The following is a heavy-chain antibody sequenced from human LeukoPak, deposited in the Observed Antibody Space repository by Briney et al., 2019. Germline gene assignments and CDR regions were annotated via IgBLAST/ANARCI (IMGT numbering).Heavy chain of an antibody. CDR1: GCTFSSCD. J-gene: IGHJ4*02. V-gene: IGHV3-48*03. CDR2: ISSRGGTM. Sequence: GGSLRLSCVDSGCTFSSCDMNWVRRAPGKGLEWISYISSRGGTMYYADSVKGRFTISRDNAKNSLYLQMNSLRVEDTAVYYCARCDYDILTGLDYWGQGTLVTVSS. D-gene: IGHD3-9*01. CDR3: ARCDYDILTGLDY.